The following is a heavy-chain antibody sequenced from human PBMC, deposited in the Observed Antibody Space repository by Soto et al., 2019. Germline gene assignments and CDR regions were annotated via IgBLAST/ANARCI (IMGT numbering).Heavy chain of an antibody. Sequence: PGGSLRLSCAASGFTFSSYSMNWVRQAPGKRLEWVSSISSSISYIYYADSVKGRFTISRDNAKNSLYLQMNSLRAEDTAVYYCARDCANYCDAFDIWGQGTMVTVSS. J-gene: IGHJ3*02. CDR2: ISSSISYI. D-gene: IGHD1-7*01. CDR3: ARDCANYCDAFDI. V-gene: IGHV3-21*01. CDR1: GFTFSSYS.